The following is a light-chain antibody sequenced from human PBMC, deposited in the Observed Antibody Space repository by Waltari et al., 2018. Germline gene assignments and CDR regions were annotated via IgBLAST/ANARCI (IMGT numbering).Light chain of an antibody. J-gene: IGLJ2*01. CDR1: SGHSNFA. CDR2: LRSDGSH. V-gene: IGLV4-69*01. CDR3: QTWGTGIQV. Sequence: QLVLTQSPSASASLGASVKLTRTLSSGHSNFAIAWHQQQPEKGPRYLMKLRSDGSHSKGDGIPDRFSGSSSGAERYLTISSLQSEDEADYYCQTWGTGIQVFGGGTKLTVL.